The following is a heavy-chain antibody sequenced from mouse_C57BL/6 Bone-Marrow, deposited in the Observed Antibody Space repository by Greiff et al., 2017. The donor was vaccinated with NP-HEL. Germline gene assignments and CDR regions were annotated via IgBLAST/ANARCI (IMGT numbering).Heavy chain of an antibody. J-gene: IGHJ1*03. CDR1: GYTFTDYE. V-gene: IGHV1-15*01. CDR2: IDPETGGT. CDR3: TRAPGLYGSSYDWYFDV. D-gene: IGHD1-1*01. Sequence: VQLQQSGAELVRPGASVTLSCKASGYTFTDYEMHWVKQTPVHGLEWIGAIDPETGGTAYNQKFKGKAILTADKSSSTAYMELRSLTSEDSAGYYCTRAPGLYGSSYDWYFDVWGTGTTVTVAS.